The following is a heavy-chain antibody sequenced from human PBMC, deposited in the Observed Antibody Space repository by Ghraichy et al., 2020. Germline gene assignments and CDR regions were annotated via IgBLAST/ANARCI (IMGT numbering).Heavy chain of an antibody. J-gene: IGHJ5*02. V-gene: IGHV3-15*01. CDR1: GFTFTNAW. CDR2: IKSKTDDGTT. D-gene: IGHD3-22*01. Sequence: GGSLRLSCAASGFTFTNAWMSWVRQAPGKGLEWVGRIKSKTDDGTTDYAAPVKGRFTISRDDSKNTLYLQMNSLKTEDTAMYYCTYYFDGRTTLAPDHWGQGTLVTVSS. CDR3: TYYFDGRTTLAPDH.